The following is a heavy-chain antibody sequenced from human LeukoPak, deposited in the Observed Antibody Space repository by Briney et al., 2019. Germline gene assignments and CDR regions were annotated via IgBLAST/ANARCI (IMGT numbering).Heavy chain of an antibody. CDR2: IHYSGSA. D-gene: IGHD1-20*01. Sequence: SETLSLTCTVSGGSISSYYWSWIRQPPGKGLEWIAYIHYSGSANYNTSLKSRVTISIDTSRNQLSLKLNSVTAADTAVYYCARHSNWNAGVDWFDPWGQGTLVTVSS. CDR1: GGSISSYY. V-gene: IGHV4-59*08. CDR3: ARHSNWNAGVDWFDP. J-gene: IGHJ5*02.